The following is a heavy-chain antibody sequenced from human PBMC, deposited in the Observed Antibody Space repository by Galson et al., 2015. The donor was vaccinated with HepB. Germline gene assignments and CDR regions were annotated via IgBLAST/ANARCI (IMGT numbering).Heavy chain of an antibody. CDR1: GYTLTELS. V-gene: IGHV1-24*01. CDR3: AMGPLGLGELSFNWYFDL. CDR2: FDPEDGET. D-gene: IGHD3-16*02. Sequence: SVKVSCKVSGYTLTELSMHWVRQAPGKGLEWMGGFDPEDGETIYAQKFQGRVTMTEDTSTDTAYMELSSLRSEDTAVYYCAMGPLGLGELSFNWYFDLWGRGTLVTVSS. J-gene: IGHJ2*01.